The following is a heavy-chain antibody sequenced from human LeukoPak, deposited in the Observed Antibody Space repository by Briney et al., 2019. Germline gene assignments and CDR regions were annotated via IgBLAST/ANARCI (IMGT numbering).Heavy chain of an antibody. D-gene: IGHD6-13*01. V-gene: IGHV3-21*01. J-gene: IGHJ4*02. CDR3: ARESDGIAAVGN. CDR2: ISSSSSYI. Sequence: PGGSLRLSCTTSGFTFGDHAMNWVRQAPGKGLEWVSSISSSSSYIYYADSVKGRFTISRDNAKNSLYLQMNSLRAEDTAVYYCARESDGIAAVGNWGQGTLVTVSS. CDR1: GFTFGDHA.